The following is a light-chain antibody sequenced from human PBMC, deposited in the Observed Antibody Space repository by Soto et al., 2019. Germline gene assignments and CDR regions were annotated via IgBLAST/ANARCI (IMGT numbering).Light chain of an antibody. CDR2: AAS. CDR3: QQGQSTPIT. CDR1: QGISSH. V-gene: IGKV1-39*01. J-gene: IGKJ5*01. Sequence: TVTCRASQGISSHVAWYQQKPGKAPKLLIYAASTLRSGVPSRFSGSGSGTDFSLTISNLQPEDFATYYCQQGQSTPITFGQGTRLEIK.